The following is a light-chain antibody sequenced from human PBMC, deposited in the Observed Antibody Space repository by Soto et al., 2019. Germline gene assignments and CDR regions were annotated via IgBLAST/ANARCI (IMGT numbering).Light chain of an antibody. CDR2: AAS. V-gene: IGKV1-39*01. J-gene: IGKJ1*01. Sequence: DIPMTQSPSFLSASAGDRVTIFCRASQSISTFLHWYQQKPGKAPKLLIYAASKLESGVPSRVGGSGSGTNFTLTISSLQPEDFATYYCQQSYRNPRTFGLGTRVEIK. CDR3: QQSYRNPRT. CDR1: QSISTF.